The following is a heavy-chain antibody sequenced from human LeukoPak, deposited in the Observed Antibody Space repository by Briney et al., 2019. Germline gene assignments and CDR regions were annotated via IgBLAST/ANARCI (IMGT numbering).Heavy chain of an antibody. D-gene: IGHD3-3*01. V-gene: IGHV3-30*19. CDR1: GFTFSSFG. CDR3: ARAQRFWSGYYPTYYFDY. Sequence: GGSLRLSCAASGFTFSSFGMHWVRQAPGKGLEWVAVISYDGSNKYYADSVKGRFTISRDNSKNTLYLHMNSMRAEDTAVYCCARAQRFWSGYYPTYYFDYWGQGTLVTVSS. J-gene: IGHJ4*02. CDR2: ISYDGSNK.